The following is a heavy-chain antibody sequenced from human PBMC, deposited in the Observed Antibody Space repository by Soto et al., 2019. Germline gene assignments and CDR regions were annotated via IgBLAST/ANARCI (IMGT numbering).Heavy chain of an antibody. Sequence: SQTLSLTCTVSGGSISSSSYYWGWIRQPPGKGLEWIGSIYYSGSTYYNPSLKSRVTISVDTSKNQFSLKLSSVTAADTAVYYCARFQYDTLTAFDYWGQGTLVTVSS. D-gene: IGHD3-9*01. V-gene: IGHV4-39*01. CDR3: ARFQYDTLTAFDY. J-gene: IGHJ4*02. CDR1: GGSISSSSYY. CDR2: IYYSGST.